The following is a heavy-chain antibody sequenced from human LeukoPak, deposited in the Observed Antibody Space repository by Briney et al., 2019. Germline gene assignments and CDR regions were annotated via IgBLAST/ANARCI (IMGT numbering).Heavy chain of an antibody. J-gene: IGHJ6*03. V-gene: IGHV3-48*04. D-gene: IGHD6-13*01. CDR1: GFTFSNAW. CDR3: VRDPSYGSSWYYYMDV. CDR2: ISSSSFKI. Sequence: GGSLGLSCAASGFTFSNAWMSWVRQAPGKGLEWVSYISSSSFKIGYADSVKGRFTISRDNSKNSLYLQMDSLRVEDTAVYYCVRDPSYGSSWYYYMDVWGKGTTVTVSS.